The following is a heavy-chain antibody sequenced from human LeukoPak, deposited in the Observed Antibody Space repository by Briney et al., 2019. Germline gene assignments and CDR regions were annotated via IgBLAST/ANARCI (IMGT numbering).Heavy chain of an antibody. V-gene: IGHV4-39*07. D-gene: IGHD4-23*01. CDR1: GGSISSGSYY. CDR3: ARVLSGGNSGAHY. Sequence: SETLSLTCTVSGGSISSGSYYWGWIRQPPGKGLEWIGSIYHSGSTYYNPSLKSRVTISIDTSKNQFSLKLSSVTAADTAMYYCARVLSGGNSGAHYWGQGTLVTVSS. J-gene: IGHJ4*02. CDR2: IYHSGST.